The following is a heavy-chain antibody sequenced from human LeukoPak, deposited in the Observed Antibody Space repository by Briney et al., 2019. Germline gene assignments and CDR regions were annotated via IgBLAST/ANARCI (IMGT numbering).Heavy chain of an antibody. J-gene: IGHJ5*02. CDR3: ARDRRISGMTTVVSGFAGNWFDP. CDR1: GDSISSSSYY. V-gene: IGHV4-39*07. CDR2: IYYSGST. D-gene: IGHD4-23*01. Sequence: KPSETLSLTCTVSGDSISSSSYYWGWIRQPPGKGLEWIGNIYYSGSTYYNPSLKSRVTISVDTSKNQFSLKLSSVTAADTAVYYCARDRRISGMTTVVSGFAGNWFDPWGQGTLVTVSS.